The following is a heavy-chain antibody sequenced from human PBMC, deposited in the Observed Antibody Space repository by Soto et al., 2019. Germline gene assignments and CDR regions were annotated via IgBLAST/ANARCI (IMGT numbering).Heavy chain of an antibody. CDR1: GFNVSNNY. D-gene: IGHD2-15*01. V-gene: IGHV3-66*01. CDR2: IYTTGRT. Sequence: EVQLVEAGGGLVQTGGSLRLSCAASGFNVSNNYVTWVRQAPGKGLDWYSLIYTTGRTDYADSVKGRFTLSRDTSKNILYLQMHNLRAEDTAVYYCAIVSAAYPFRWFDPWGQGTMVTVSS. J-gene: IGHJ5*02. CDR3: AIVSAAYPFRWFDP.